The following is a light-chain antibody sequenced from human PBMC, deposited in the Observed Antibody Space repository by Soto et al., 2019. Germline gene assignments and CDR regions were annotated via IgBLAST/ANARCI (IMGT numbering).Light chain of an antibody. CDR2: AAS. Sequence: DIQMTQSPSSLSASVGDRVTITCRASESITSHLCWYQQKPGRAPNLLIYAASSLQSGVPSRFSGSGSGTDFTLTINNLQPEDFATYYCQQNYRAPLRFGGGTKVDIK. CDR3: QQNYRAPLR. J-gene: IGKJ4*01. CDR1: ESITSH. V-gene: IGKV1-39*01.